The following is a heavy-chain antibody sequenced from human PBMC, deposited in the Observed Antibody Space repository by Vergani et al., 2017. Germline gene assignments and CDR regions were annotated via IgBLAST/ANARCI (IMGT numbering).Heavy chain of an antibody. CDR1: GFTVSSNY. Sequence: EVQMVESGGGLVKPGGSLRLSCVASGFTVSSNYMSWVRQAPGKGLEWVSVIYSGGSTYYADSVKGRFTISRHNSKNTLYLQMNSLRAEDTAVYYCARDRVDIVATTTYYYYYYGMDVWGQGTTVTVSS. D-gene: IGHD5-12*01. CDR2: IYSGGST. V-gene: IGHV3-53*04. J-gene: IGHJ6*02. CDR3: ARDRVDIVATTTYYYYYYGMDV.